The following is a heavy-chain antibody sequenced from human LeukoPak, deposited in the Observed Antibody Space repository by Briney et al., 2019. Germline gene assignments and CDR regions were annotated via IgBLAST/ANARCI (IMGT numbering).Heavy chain of an antibody. D-gene: IGHD6-6*01. V-gene: IGHV1-2*06. J-gene: IGHJ4*02. CDR2: INPNSGGT. CDR1: GYTFTGYY. Sequence: ASVKVSCKASGYTFTGYYMHWVRQAPGQGLEWMGRINPNSGGTNYAQKFQGRVTMTRDTSISTAYMELSRLRSDDTAVYYCARDGPSIEYSSSNVDYWGQGTLVTVSS. CDR3: ARDGPSIEYSSSNVDY.